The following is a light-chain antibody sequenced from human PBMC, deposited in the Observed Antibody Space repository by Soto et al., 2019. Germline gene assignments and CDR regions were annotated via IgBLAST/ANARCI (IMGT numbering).Light chain of an antibody. CDR2: DVN. CDR1: SSDVGGNNY. Sequence: HSALTQPRSVSGSPGQSVTISCTGTSSDVGGNNYVSWYQQDPGKAPKLMIYDVNKRPSGVPDRFSGSKSGNTASLTISGLQAEDEADYYCCSYAGSYVFGTGTKLTVL. CDR3: CSYAGSYV. V-gene: IGLV2-11*01. J-gene: IGLJ1*01.